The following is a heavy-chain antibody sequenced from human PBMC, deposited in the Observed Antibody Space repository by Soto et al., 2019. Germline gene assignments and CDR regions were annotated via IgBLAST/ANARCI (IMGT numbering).Heavy chain of an antibody. CDR1: GGSISSYY. CDR2: IYYSGST. V-gene: IGHV4-59*01. Sequence: QVQLQESGPGLVKPSETLSLTCTVSGGSISSYYWSWIRQPPGKGLEWIGYIYYSGSTNYNPSLKSRVTISVDTSKNQFSLKLSSVTAADTAVYYCATLYGGYLDYWGQGTLVTVSS. CDR3: ATLYGGYLDY. J-gene: IGHJ4*02. D-gene: IGHD2-15*01.